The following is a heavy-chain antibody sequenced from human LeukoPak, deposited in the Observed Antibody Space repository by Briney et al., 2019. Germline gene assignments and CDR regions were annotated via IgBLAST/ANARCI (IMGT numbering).Heavy chain of an antibody. Sequence: GGSLRLSCAASGFTFSSYGMHWVRQAPGKGLEWVAVISYDGSNKYYADSVKGRFTISRDNSKNTLYLQMNSLRAEDTAVYYCARGTLQWFGELLYHHFDYWGQGTLVTVSS. D-gene: IGHD3-10*01. CDR2: ISYDGSNK. CDR3: ARGTLQWFGELLYHHFDY. J-gene: IGHJ4*02. CDR1: GFTFSSYG. V-gene: IGHV3-30*03.